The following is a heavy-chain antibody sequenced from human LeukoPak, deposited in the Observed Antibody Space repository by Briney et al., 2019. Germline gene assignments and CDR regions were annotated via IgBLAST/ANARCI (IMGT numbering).Heavy chain of an antibody. J-gene: IGHJ4*02. V-gene: IGHV4-59*01. Sequence: SETLSLTCAVSGGSIITFFWSWIRQTPGKGLEWIGYIYYSGSTNYNPSLKSRVTISLDTSKNQFSLKLSSVTAADTAVYYCARGYGLGSYYKFFDFWGQGTLVTVSS. D-gene: IGHD3-10*01. CDR2: IYYSGST. CDR1: GGSIITFF. CDR3: ARGYGLGSYYKFFDF.